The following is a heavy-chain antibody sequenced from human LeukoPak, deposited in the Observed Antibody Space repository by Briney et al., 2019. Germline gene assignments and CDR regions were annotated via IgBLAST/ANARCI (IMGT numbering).Heavy chain of an antibody. CDR1: GFTFSSYA. J-gene: IGHJ3*02. CDR3: AKPYYDSSGYSAFDI. V-gene: IGHV3-23*01. D-gene: IGHD3-22*01. CDR2: ISGSGGST. Sequence: GGSLRLSCAASGFTFSSYAMSWVRQAPGKGLEWVSAISGSGGSTYYADSVKGRFTISRDNSKNTLYLQMNSLRAVDTAVYDCAKPYYDSSGYSAFDIWGQGTMVTVSS.